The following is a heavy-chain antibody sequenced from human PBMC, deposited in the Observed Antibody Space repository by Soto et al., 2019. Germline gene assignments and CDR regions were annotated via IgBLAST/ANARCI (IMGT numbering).Heavy chain of an antibody. D-gene: IGHD2-15*01. CDR1: GFTVSSKY. J-gene: IGHJ6*04. Sequence: EVQLVESGGGLVQPGGSLRLSCAASGFTVSSKYMSWVRQAPGKGLEWVSLIQSGGSTYYAGSVKGRFTISRDNSENTLFLQMNSLRVEDTAVYYWTRDDVHCSGGRCYGVPMDVWVKGTTVSVSA. CDR2: IQSGGST. CDR3: TRDDVHCSGGRCYGVPMDV. V-gene: IGHV3-66*01.